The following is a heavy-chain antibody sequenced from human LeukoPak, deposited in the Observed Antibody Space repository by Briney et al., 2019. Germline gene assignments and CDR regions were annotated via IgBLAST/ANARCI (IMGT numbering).Heavy chain of an antibody. CDR2: FSPKTGGS. J-gene: IGHJ4*02. Sequence: ASVKVSCKTSGYTFIGHYMHWVRQAPGHGLEWLGWFSPKTGGSHFAQKFRGRVAMTTDTSISTAYLELSSLRSDDTAVYYCVRDSGGSYYYPSDYWGQGTLVTVSS. V-gene: IGHV1-2*02. D-gene: IGHD1-26*01. CDR3: VRDSGGSYYYPSDY. CDR1: GYTFIGHY.